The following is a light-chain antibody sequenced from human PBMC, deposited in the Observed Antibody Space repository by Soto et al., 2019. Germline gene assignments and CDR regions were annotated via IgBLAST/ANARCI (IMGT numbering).Light chain of an antibody. V-gene: IGKV3-15*01. J-gene: IGKJ1*01. Sequence: EIVMTQSPATLSVSPGERATLSCRASQSVSSNLAWYQQKAGQAPRLLLYGTSTRATGIPARFSGSRSGTEFTPTISSLQSEDLAVYYRQHYNNWPRTFGQGTMVEIK. CDR3: QHYNNWPRT. CDR2: GTS. CDR1: QSVSSN.